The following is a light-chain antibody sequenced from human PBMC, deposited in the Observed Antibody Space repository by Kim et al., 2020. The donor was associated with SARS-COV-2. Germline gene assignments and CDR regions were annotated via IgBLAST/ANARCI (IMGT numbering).Light chain of an antibody. CDR2: GAS. Sequence: VSPRESATLSCRASQSVSSNLAWYQQKPGQAPRLLIYGASTRATGIPARFSGSGSGTEFTLTISSLQSEDFAVYYCQQYNNWPLTFGGGTKVDIK. CDR1: QSVSSN. J-gene: IGKJ4*01. V-gene: IGKV3-15*01. CDR3: QQYNNWPLT.